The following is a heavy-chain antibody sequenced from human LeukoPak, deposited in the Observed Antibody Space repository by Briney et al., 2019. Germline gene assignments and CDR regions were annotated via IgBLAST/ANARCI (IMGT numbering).Heavy chain of an antibody. J-gene: IGHJ4*02. CDR2: ISAYNGNT. D-gene: IGHD1-14*01. CDR3: ARVSGTQRAYYFDY. Sequence: ASVKVSCKASGYTFTSYGISWVRQAPGQGLEWMGWISAYNGNTNYAQKLQGRVTMTTDTSTSTAYMELRSLRSDDAAVYYCARVSGTQRAYYFDYWGQGTLVTVSS. V-gene: IGHV1-18*01. CDR1: GYTFTSYG.